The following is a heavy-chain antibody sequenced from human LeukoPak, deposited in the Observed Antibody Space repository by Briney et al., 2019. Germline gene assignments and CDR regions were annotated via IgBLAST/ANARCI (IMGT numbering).Heavy chain of an antibody. CDR2: VYYSGSA. D-gene: IGHD3-10*01. CDR3: ARGGGSGRGNWFDP. CDR1: GGSISAYY. Sequence: SGTLSLTCTVSGGSISAYYWSWVRQAPGKGLEWVGYVYYSGSANYNPSLKRGVTISVATSKRQFSLKFTSVTAADTAVYYCARGGGSGRGNWFDPWGQGSLVTVSS. J-gene: IGHJ5*02. V-gene: IGHV4-59*01.